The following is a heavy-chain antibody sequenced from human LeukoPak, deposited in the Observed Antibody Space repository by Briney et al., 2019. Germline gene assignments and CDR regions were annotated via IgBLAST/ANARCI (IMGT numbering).Heavy chain of an antibody. CDR3: ARDLNNWNPNWFDP. CDR2: IYTSGST. Sequence: PSETLSLTCTVSGGSISSYYWSWIRQPAGKGLEWIGRIYTSGSTNYNPSLKSRVTMSLDTSKNQFSLKLSSVTAADTALYYCARDLNNWNPNWFDPWGQGTLVTVSS. V-gene: IGHV4-4*07. D-gene: IGHD1-20*01. J-gene: IGHJ5*02. CDR1: GGSISSYY.